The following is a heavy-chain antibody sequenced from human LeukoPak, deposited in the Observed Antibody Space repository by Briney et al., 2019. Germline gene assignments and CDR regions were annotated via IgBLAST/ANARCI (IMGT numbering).Heavy chain of an antibody. J-gene: IGHJ4*02. Sequence: GGSLRLSCAASGFTFDDFAIHWVRQAPGKGLEWVWGLSWSSDSIAYAASVKGRCTISSDNAKQTLYLQMNSLRADDPAVYYCGRGGMVAALIDCWGQGTLVTVS. CDR1: GFTFDDFA. CDR3: GRGGMVAALIDC. V-gene: IGHV3-9*01. D-gene: IGHD6-13*01. CDR2: LSWSSDSI.